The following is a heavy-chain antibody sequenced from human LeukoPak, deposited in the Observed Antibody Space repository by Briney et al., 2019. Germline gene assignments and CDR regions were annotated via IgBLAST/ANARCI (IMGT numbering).Heavy chain of an antibody. D-gene: IGHD4/OR15-4a*01. CDR1: GYTFPHYN. Sequence: ASVKVSCKASGYTFPHYNIHWVRQAPGQRLEWMGIINLSGGSTHYPQKFQDRVTMTRDTSTSTVYMELSSLRSEDTAVYYCARDLDYGEKSEDYWGQGTLVTVSS. CDR3: ARDLDYGEKSEDY. CDR2: INLSGGST. J-gene: IGHJ4*02. V-gene: IGHV1-46*01.